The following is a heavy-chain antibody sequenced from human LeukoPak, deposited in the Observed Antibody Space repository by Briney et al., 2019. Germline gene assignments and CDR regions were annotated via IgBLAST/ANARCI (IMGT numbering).Heavy chain of an antibody. D-gene: IGHD1-7*01. V-gene: IGHV4-31*03. CDR1: GGSISSGGYY. CDR3: ARNTFNWNSFDI. J-gene: IGHJ3*02. CDR2: IYYSGST. Sequence: PSETLSLTCTVSGGSISSGGYYWSWIRQHPGKGLEWIGYIYYSGSTYYNPSLKSRVTISVDTSKNQFSLKLSSGTAADTAVYYCARNTFNWNSFDIWGHGTMVTVSS.